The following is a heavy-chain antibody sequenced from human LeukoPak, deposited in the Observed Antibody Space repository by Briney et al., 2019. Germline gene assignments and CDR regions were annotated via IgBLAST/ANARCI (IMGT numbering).Heavy chain of an antibody. Sequence: SETLSLTCTVSGGSISSYYWSWIRQPPGKGLEWVGYIYYSGSTNYNPSLKSRVTISVDTSKNQFSLKLSSVTAADTAVYYCARLAGTYYYDSSGYSPIIYFDYWGQGTLVTVSS. CDR3: ARLAGTYYYDSSGYSPIIYFDY. J-gene: IGHJ4*02. CDR1: GGSISSYY. D-gene: IGHD3-22*01. V-gene: IGHV4-59*08. CDR2: IYYSGST.